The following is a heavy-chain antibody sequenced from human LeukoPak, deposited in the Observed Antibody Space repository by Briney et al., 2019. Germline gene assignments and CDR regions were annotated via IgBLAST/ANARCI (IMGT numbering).Heavy chain of an antibody. CDR2: IYTSGST. V-gene: IGHV4-4*07. J-gene: IGHJ4*01. Sequence: PSETLSLTCSVSGGSISIYYWSWIRQPAGKGLEWIGRIYTSGSTNYNPSLKSRVTISVDTSKNQFSLKLSSVTAADTAVYYCARERGSLTGYLSIDYWGHGTLVTVSS. D-gene: IGHD3-9*01. CDR3: ARERGSLTGYLSIDY. CDR1: GGSISIYY.